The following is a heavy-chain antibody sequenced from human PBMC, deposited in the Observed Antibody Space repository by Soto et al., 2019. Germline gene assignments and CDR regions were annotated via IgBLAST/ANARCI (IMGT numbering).Heavy chain of an antibody. CDR3: ARDSDTKPTL. CDR2: IYYSGST. D-gene: IGHD2-8*01. V-gene: IGHV4-61*01. J-gene: IGHJ4*02. Sequence: SETLSLTCTVSGGSVSSGSYYWSWIRQPPGKGLEWIGYIYYSGSTNYNPSLKSRVTISVDTSKNQFSLKLSSVTAADTAVYYCARDSDTKPTLWGQGTMVTVSA. CDR1: GGSVSSGSYY.